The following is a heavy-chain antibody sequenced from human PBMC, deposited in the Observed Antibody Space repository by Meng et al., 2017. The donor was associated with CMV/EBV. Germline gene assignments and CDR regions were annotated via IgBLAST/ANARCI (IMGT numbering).Heavy chain of an antibody. CDR1: GGSNSSYY. CDR3: ARGGGGRTDRGMDV. V-gene: IGHV4-59*01. Sequence: PETLSLTCTVSGGSNSSYYWGWIRQPPGKGLEWIGYIYYSGSTNYNSSLKSRITISVDTSKNQFSLKLSTVTAADPAVYYCARGGGGRTDRGMDVWGQGTTVTVSS. CDR2: IYYSGST. D-gene: IGHD1-14*01. J-gene: IGHJ6*02.